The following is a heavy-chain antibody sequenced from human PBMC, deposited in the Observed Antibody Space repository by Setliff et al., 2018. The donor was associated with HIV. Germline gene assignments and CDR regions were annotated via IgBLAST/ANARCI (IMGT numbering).Heavy chain of an antibody. CDR2: IHYDEKT. D-gene: IGHD3-22*01. Sequence: SETLSLTCTVSGDSASNSRYYWAWIRQPPGKGLEYIGSIHYDEKTYYNPSLKSRVTISIDTSKNQFSLSLTSLTAADTAVYSCASRIYYYDSNNFLREEGFDPWGQGTLGTVS. CDR1: GDSASNSRYY. CDR3: ASRIYYYDSNNFLREEGFDP. J-gene: IGHJ5*02. V-gene: IGHV4-39*01.